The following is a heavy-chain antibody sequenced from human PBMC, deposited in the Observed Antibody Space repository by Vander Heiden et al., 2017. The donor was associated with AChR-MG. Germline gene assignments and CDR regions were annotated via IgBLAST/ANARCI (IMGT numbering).Heavy chain of an antibody. CDR3: AREEEGYYDFWSGYYYYYYMDV. J-gene: IGHJ6*03. CDR1: GFTFSSSR. Sequence: EVQLVESGGRLVQPGGSLRLPCAASGFTFSSSRISWVRQAPGKGLEWVANIKQDGSEKYYVDSVKGRFTISRDNAKNSLYLQMNSLRAEDTAVYYCAREEEGYYDFWSGYYYYYYMDVWGKGTTVTVSS. CDR2: IKQDGSEK. V-gene: IGHV3-7*01. D-gene: IGHD3-3*01.